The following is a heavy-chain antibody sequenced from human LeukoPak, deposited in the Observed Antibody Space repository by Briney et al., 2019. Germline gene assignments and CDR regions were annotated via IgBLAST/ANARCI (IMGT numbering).Heavy chain of an antibody. CDR1: GFTFCSYA. V-gene: IGHV3-30*01. CDR3: ARDSSGYFHY. J-gene: IGHJ4*02. CDR2: ISYDGSNK. D-gene: IGHD3-9*01. Sequence: GGSLRLSCAASGFTFCSYAMHWVRQAPGKGLEWVAVISYDGSNKYYADSVKGRFTISRDNSKNTLYLQMNSLRAEDTAVYYCARDSSGYFHYWGQGTLVTVSS.